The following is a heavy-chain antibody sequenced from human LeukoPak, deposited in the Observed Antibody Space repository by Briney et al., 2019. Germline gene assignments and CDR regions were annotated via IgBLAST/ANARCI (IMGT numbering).Heavy chain of an antibody. CDR3: AVGFGELLFDY. D-gene: IGHD3-10*01. CDR1: GGSFSGYY. V-gene: IGHV4-34*01. J-gene: IGHJ4*02. Sequence: PSETLSLTCAVYGGSFSGYYWSWIRQPPGKGLEWIGEINHSGSTNYNPSLESRVTISVDTSKNQFSLKLSSVTAADTAVYYCAVGFGELLFDYWGQGTLVTVSS. CDR2: INHSGST.